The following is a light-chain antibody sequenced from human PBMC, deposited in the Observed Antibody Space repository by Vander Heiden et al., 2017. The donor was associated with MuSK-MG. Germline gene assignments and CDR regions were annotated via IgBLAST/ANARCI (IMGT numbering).Light chain of an antibody. V-gene: IGLV1-47*03. J-gene: IGLJ3*02. CDR1: SSTSGANH. CDR2: RNI. Sequence: QSVLTQPPSASGTPGQRVTNSCSGSSSTSGANHVYWYQQLPGTAPNLLICRNIQRPSGVPDRFSVSKSGTSGSLAINGLWSEDEADYYFAVWDDGLSNWVFGGGTKLTVL. CDR3: AVWDDGLSNWV.